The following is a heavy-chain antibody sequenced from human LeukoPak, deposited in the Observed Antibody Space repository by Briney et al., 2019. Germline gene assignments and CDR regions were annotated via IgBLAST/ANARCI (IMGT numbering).Heavy chain of an antibody. V-gene: IGHV3-30-3*01. CDR1: GITLSSFS. J-gene: IGHJ4*02. CDR2: ISFDGSNK. CDR3: AKSESAVAGGFDY. Sequence: GRSLRLSCAASGITLSSFSMHWVRQTPGKGLEWVALISFDGSNKYYADSVKGRFTTSRDQSKNTVYLQMNRLRAEDTAVYYCAKSESAVAGGFDYWGQGTLVTVSS. D-gene: IGHD6-19*01.